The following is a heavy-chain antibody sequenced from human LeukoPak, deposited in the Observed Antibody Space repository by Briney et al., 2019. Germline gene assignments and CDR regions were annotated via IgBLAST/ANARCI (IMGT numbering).Heavy chain of an antibody. Sequence: GGSLRLSCAASGFTFSSYWMHWVRQAPGKGLVWVSRINSDGSSTSYADSVKGRFTISRDNAKNTLYLQMNSLRAEDTAVYYCARAFHYDFWSGYYTGDYFDYWGQGTLVTVSS. CDR1: GFTFSSYW. D-gene: IGHD3-3*01. J-gene: IGHJ4*02. CDR2: INSDGSST. V-gene: IGHV3-74*01. CDR3: ARAFHYDFWSGYYTGDYFDY.